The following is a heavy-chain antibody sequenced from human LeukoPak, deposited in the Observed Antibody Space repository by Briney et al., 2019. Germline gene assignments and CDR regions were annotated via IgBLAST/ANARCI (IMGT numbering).Heavy chain of an antibody. V-gene: IGHV4-59*01. CDR3: ARAAFNNKSFAH. CDR2: IYYSGST. Sequence: SETLSLTCTVSGGSISSYYWSWIRQPPGKGLEWIGYIYYSGSTNYNPSLKSRVTISVDTSKNQFSLKLSSVTAADTVVYYCARAAFNNKSFAHWGQGTLVTVSS. D-gene: IGHD1/OR15-1a*01. CDR1: GGSISSYY. J-gene: IGHJ4*02.